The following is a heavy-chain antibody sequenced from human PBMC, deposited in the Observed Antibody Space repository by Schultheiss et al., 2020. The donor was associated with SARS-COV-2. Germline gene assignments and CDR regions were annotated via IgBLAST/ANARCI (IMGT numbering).Heavy chain of an antibody. CDR1: GFTFSGSA. CDR3: AREKYYYDSSGYYPPYYYYGMDV. D-gene: IGHD3-22*01. CDR2: IRSKANSYAT. V-gene: IGHV3-73*01. Sequence: GGSLRLSCAASGFTFSGSAMHWVRQASGKGLEWVGRIRSKANSYATAYAASVKGRFTISRDNSKNTLYLQMNSLRAEDTAVYYCAREKYYYDSSGYYPPYYYYGMDVWGQGTTVTVSS. J-gene: IGHJ6*02.